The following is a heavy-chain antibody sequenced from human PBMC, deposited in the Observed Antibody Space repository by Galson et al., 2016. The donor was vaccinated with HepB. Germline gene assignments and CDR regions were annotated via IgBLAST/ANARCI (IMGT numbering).Heavy chain of an antibody. CDR1: GFTFSSFT. D-gene: IGHD6-13*01. CDR2: ISYDGSNK. Sequence: SLRLSCAASGFTFSSFTMHWVRQAPGKGLEWVAVISYDGSNKHYADSVKGRFTISRDISKNTLYLQMNGLRAGDTAVYYCARGAHLVAYFDYWGQGTLVTVSS. J-gene: IGHJ4*02. V-gene: IGHV3-30-3*01. CDR3: ARGAHLVAYFDY.